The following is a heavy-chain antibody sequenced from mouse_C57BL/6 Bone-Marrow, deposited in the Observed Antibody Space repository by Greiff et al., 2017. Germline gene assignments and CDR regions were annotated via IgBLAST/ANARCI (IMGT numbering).Heavy chain of an antibody. V-gene: IGHV1-66*01. CDR1: GYSFTSYD. CDR3: AGYDYEAWFAY. Sequence: QVQLQQSGPELVKPGASVKISCKASGYSFTSYDIHWVKQRPGQGLEWIGWIYPGSGNTKYNEKFKGKATLTADTSSSTAYMQLSSLSSEDSAVYYCAGYDYEAWFAYWGQGTLVTVSA. CDR2: IYPGSGNT. D-gene: IGHD2-4*01. J-gene: IGHJ3*01.